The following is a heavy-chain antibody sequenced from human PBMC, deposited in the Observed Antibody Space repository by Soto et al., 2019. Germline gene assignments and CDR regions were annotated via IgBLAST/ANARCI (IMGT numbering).Heavy chain of an antibody. Sequence: QVQLQESGPGLVKPSQTLSLTCTVSGGSINSGGYCWSWIHQHPGKGLDWIGCISYGGSTSYNPSLKSRVTISVDTSKHQFSLKLSSVTAADTAVYYCSRGILVWGQGTLITVSS. CDR2: ISYGGST. J-gene: IGHJ4*02. D-gene: IGHD5-18*01. V-gene: IGHV4-31*03. CDR1: GGSINSGGYC. CDR3: SRGILV.